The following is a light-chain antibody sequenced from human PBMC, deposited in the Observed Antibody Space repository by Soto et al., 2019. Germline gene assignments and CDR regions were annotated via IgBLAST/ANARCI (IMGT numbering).Light chain of an antibody. Sequence: EIVMTQSPATLSVSAGERDTLSCRAGQSVSSNLAWYQQKPGQAPRLLIYGASTRATGIPARFSGSGSGTDFTLTISYLQPEDFAVYFCQHFGNSLWTFGQGTKVDI. CDR3: QHFGNSLWT. CDR1: QSVSSN. CDR2: GAS. J-gene: IGKJ1*01. V-gene: IGKV3-15*01.